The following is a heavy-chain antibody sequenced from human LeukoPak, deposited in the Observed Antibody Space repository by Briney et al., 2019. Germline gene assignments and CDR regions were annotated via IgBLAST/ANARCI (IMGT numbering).Heavy chain of an antibody. CDR2: IYTSGST. V-gene: IGHV4-4*07. CDR1: GGSLSSYY. D-gene: IGHD4-17*01. CDR3: ARDLIDYGDYDRPSNWFDP. Sequence: SETLSLTCTVSGGSLSSYYWSWIRQPAGKGLEWIGRIYTSGSTNYNTSLKSRVTMSVDTSKNQFSLKLSSVTAADTAVYYCARDLIDYGDYDRPSNWFDPWGQGTLVTVPS. J-gene: IGHJ5*02.